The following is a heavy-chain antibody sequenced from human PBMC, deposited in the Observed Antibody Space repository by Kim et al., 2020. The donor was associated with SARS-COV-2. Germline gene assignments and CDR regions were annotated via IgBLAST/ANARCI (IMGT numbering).Heavy chain of an antibody. D-gene: IGHD2-2*01. J-gene: IGHJ4*02. CDR1: GFTFTNYD. Sequence: ASVKVSCKVSGFTFTNYDINWVRQATGQGLEWMGWMNPNSGRKGYAQKFQGRVTLTRDTSTSTAYMELSSLRSEDTAVYFCGRVSREGSIRHNDFDYWGQGTVVTASS. CDR2: MNPNSGRK. CDR3: GRVSREGSIRHNDFDY. V-gene: IGHV1-8*01.